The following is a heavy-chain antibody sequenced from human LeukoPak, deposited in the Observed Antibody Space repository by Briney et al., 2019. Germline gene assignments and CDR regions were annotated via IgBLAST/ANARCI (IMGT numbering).Heavy chain of an antibody. CDR3: AYYYDSSGYYSQFDY. CDR1: GGTFSSYT. D-gene: IGHD3-22*01. Sequence: GASVKVSCKASGGTFSSYTVSWVRQAPGQGLEWMGRIIPILGIANYAQKFQGRVTITADKSTSAAHMELSSLRSEDTAVYYCAYYYDSSGYYSQFDYWGQGTLVTVSS. CDR2: IIPILGIA. J-gene: IGHJ4*02. V-gene: IGHV1-69*02.